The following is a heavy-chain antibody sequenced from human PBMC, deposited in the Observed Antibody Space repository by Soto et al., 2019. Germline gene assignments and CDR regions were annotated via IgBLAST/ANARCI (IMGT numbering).Heavy chain of an antibody. CDR2: INHSGST. Sequence: SETLSLTCAVYGGSFSGYYWSWIRQPPGKGLEWIGEINHSGSTNYNPSLKSRVTISVDTSKNQFSLKLSSVTAADTAVYYCARAFLGYCSGGSCPHFDYWGQGTLVTVSS. CDR3: ARAFLGYCSGGSCPHFDY. J-gene: IGHJ4*02. D-gene: IGHD2-15*01. V-gene: IGHV4-34*01. CDR1: GGSFSGYY.